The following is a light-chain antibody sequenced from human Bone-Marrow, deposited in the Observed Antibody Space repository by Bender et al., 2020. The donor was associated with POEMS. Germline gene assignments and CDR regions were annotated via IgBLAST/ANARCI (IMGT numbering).Light chain of an antibody. J-gene: IGLJ2*01. V-gene: IGLV2-8*01. Sequence: QSALTQPRSVSGSPGQSVIISCTGTSSDVGGYNYVSWFQQHPGKAPKLIVYEVSKGPSGVPDRFSGSKSGNTASLIVSGLQADDEADYYCSSYTSARHVVFGGGTKLTVL. CDR2: EVS. CDR1: SSDVGGYNY. CDR3: SSYTSARHVV.